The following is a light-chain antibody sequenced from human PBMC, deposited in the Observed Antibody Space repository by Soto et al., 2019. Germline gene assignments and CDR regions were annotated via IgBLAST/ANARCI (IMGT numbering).Light chain of an antibody. CDR2: GAS. V-gene: IGKV3-20*01. J-gene: IGKJ1*01. CDR1: QSVSSSY. Sequence: EIVLTQSPGTLSLSPGERATLSCRASQSVSSSYLAWYQQKPGQDPRHLIYGASSSATGIPDRFSGSGSGTDFTLTISRLEPEDFAVYYCQPYGSSQLFGQGAKVEI. CDR3: QPYGSSQL.